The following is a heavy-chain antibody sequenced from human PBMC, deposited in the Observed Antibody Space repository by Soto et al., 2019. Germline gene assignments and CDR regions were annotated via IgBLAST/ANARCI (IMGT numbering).Heavy chain of an antibody. D-gene: IGHD6-19*01. V-gene: IGHV3-30-3*01. CDR2: ISYDGSNK. Sequence: QVQLVESGGGVVQPGRSLRLSCAASGFTFSSYAMHWVRQAPGKGLEWVAVISYDGSNKYYADSVKGRFTISRDNSKNTLDLQMNSLRDEDTAVYYCARDYSSGWYGWFDPWGQGTLVTVSS. J-gene: IGHJ5*02. CDR3: ARDYSSGWYGWFDP. CDR1: GFTFSSYA.